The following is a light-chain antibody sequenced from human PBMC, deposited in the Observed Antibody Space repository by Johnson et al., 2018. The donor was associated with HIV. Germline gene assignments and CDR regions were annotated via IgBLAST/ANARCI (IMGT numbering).Light chain of an antibody. CDR3: GTWDNSLSTGGV. J-gene: IGLJ1*01. Sequence: QSVLTQPPSVSAAPGQKVTISCSGSSSNIGNNDVSWYQQLPGTAPKLLIYDNHKRPSGIPDRFSGSKSGTSATLGITGLQTGDEADYYCGTWDNSLSTGGVFGTGTKVTVL. CDR2: DNH. V-gene: IGLV1-51*01. CDR1: SSNIGNND.